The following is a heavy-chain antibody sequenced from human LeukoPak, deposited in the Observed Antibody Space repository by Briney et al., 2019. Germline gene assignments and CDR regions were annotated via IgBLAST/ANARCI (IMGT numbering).Heavy chain of an antibody. V-gene: IGHV3-43*01. CDR1: GFTFDDYT. J-gene: IGHJ4*02. Sequence: GGSLRLSCAASGFTFDDYTMHWVRQAPGKGLEWVSLIIWDGGSTYYADSVKGRFTISRDNSKNSLYLQMNSLRTEDTALYYCAKDSVVRGVTAFDYWGQGTLVTVSS. D-gene: IGHD3-10*01. CDR3: AKDSVVRGVTAFDY. CDR2: IIWDGGST.